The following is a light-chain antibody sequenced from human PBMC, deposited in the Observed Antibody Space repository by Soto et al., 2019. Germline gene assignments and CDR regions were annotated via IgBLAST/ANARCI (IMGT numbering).Light chain of an antibody. Sequence: QSALTQPASVSGSPGQSITISCTGTSSDVGGYNYVSWYQQHPGKAPKFMIYEVSNRPSGVSNRFSGSKSGNTASLTISGLQAEDEADYYCSSYTRNNTLVFGGGTKLTVL. CDR1: SSDVGGYNY. J-gene: IGLJ2*01. V-gene: IGLV2-14*01. CDR2: EVS. CDR3: SSYTRNNTLV.